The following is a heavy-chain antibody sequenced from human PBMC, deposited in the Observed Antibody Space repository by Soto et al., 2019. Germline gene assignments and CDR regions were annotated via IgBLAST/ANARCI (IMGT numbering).Heavy chain of an antibody. CDR3: PRKSGYFYYYGMDV. Sequence: GGSLRLSSAASGFTFSSYGVHLVRQALGKGLRWVAVLWHDGSNNNNADTAKGRFTISRDNSRDTLYLEMNSLRAEDTSIYYCPRKSGYFYYYGMDVWGQGTKVTVSS. J-gene: IGHJ6*01. D-gene: IGHD1-26*01. CDR2: LWHDGSNN. CDR1: GFTFSSYG. V-gene: IGHV3-33*01.